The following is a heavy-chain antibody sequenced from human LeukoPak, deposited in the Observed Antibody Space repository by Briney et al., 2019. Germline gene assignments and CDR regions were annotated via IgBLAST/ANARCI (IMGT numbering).Heavy chain of an antibody. CDR1: GYSFTGYY. Sequence: GASVKVSCKASGYSFTGYYIHWVRQAPGQGLEWMGWINPNTGSTNYAQNFQGRVTMTRDTSISTAYMELSRLRSDDTAMYFCALSGGYIAVAGDYFDFWGQGTLVTVSS. CDR2: INPNTGST. V-gene: IGHV1-2*02. D-gene: IGHD6-19*01. J-gene: IGHJ4*02. CDR3: ALSGGYIAVAGDYFDF.